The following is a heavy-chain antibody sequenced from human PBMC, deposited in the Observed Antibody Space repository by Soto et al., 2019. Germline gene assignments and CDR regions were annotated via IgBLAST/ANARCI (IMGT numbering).Heavy chain of an antibody. CDR2: ISGSGGDT. Sequence: LRLSYASSGFTFSTYAMSWVRHAPGKGLEWVSGISGSGGDTNYADSVKGRFTISRDNSKNTLYLQMNSLKAEDTALYYCARDRLSSQKNYYFDYWGQGTMVTVSS. J-gene: IGHJ4*02. CDR3: ARDRLSSQKNYYFDY. D-gene: IGHD6-13*01. CDR1: GFTFSTYA. V-gene: IGHV3-23*01.